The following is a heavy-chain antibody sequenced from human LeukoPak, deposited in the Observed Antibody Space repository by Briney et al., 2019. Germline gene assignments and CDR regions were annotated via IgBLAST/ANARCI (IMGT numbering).Heavy chain of an antibody. CDR1: GGSISSYY. V-gene: IGHV4-59*01. J-gene: IGHJ6*03. CDR3: ARARAIFGVVIIPPYMDV. CDR2: IYYSGST. D-gene: IGHD3-3*01. Sequence: SSETLSLTCTVSGGSISSYYWSWIRRPPGKGLEWIGYIYYSGSTNYNPSLKSRVTISVDTSKNQFSLKLSSVTAADTAVYYCARARAIFGVVIIPPYMDVWGKGTTVTVSS.